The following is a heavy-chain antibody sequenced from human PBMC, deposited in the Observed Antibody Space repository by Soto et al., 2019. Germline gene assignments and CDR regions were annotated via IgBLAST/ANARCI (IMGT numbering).Heavy chain of an antibody. J-gene: IGHJ6*02. Sequence: ASVKVSCKASGYTFSGYYIHWLRQAPGQGLEWMGWINPNSGGTNYAQKFQGRVTVARDTPTSTAYMELSRLTSDDTAVYYCARSLTEGYCTITGCYTRPLYGMDVWGQGTTVTVSS. V-gene: IGHV1-2*02. CDR1: GYTFSGYY. D-gene: IGHD2-2*02. CDR3: ARSLTEGYCTITGCYTRPLYGMDV. CDR2: INPNSGGT.